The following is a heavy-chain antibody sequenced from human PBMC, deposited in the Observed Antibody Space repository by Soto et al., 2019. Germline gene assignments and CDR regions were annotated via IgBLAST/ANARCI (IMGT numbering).Heavy chain of an antibody. D-gene: IGHD2-15*01. Sequence: SVKVSCKASGRTFCSYAINWPRQAPGHGLEWMGGIIPIFGTANYAQKFQGRVTITADESTSTAYMELSSLRSEDTAVYYCAREMGCSGGSCYVYYFDYWGQGTLVTVSS. CDR1: GRTFCSYA. J-gene: IGHJ4*02. V-gene: IGHV1-69*13. CDR3: AREMGCSGGSCYVYYFDY. CDR2: IIPIFGTA.